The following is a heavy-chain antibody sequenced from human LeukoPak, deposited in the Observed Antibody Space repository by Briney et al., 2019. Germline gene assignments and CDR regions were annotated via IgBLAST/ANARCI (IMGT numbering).Heavy chain of an antibody. Sequence: ASETLSLTCSVSGGSIGHFYWSWIRQPPGRGLEWIGNVYHSGDIKYSPSLQSRVTILVDTSQNQISLDLRSVTAADTALYYCARDDGYSTFDFWGLGTLVTVSS. D-gene: IGHD5-24*01. CDR2: VYHSGDI. V-gene: IGHV4-59*01. CDR1: GGSIGHFY. CDR3: ARDDGYSTFDF. J-gene: IGHJ4*02.